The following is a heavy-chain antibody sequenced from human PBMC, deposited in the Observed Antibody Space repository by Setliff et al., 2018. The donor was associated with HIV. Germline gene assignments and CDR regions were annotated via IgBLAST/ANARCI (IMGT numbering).Heavy chain of an antibody. CDR1: GYTFITYD. D-gene: IGHD4-17*01. CDR2: MNPNTGNT. J-gene: IGHJ4*02. CDR3: ARKMGRTVARFDS. V-gene: IGHV1-8*01. Sequence: RASVKVSCKASGYTFITYDINWVRQATGQGLEWMGWMNPNTGNTGYTQKFQGRVSMTRNTSKSTAYMELSNLTSEDTAIYYCARKMGRTVARFDSWGQGTLVTVSS.